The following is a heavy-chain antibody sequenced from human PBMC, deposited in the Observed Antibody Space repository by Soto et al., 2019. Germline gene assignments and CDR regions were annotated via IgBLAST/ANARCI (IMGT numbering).Heavy chain of an antibody. CDR2: ISAHNGNT. J-gene: IGHJ4*02. Sequence: VQLVQSGAEVKKPGASVKVSCKASGYTFTSHGINWVRRAPGQGLEWMGWISAHNGNTKYAEKFQGRITVATETSTSTAYMELRSLRSDDTAVYYCARENVNSKSWYVVDYWGQGTLVTVPS. V-gene: IGHV1-18*01. D-gene: IGHD3-16*01. CDR1: GYTFTSHG. CDR3: ARENVNSKSWYVVDY.